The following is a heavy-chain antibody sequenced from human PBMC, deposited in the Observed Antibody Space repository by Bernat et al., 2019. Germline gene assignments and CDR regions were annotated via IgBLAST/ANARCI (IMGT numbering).Heavy chain of an antibody. V-gene: IGHV3-66*01. J-gene: IGHJ4*02. CDR2: IYGGGNT. Sequence: QLVESGGGLVQTGGSLRLSCAASGFTVSNNHVGWVGQSPGKGLEWVSIIYGGGNTYFADSVEARFTISRDNPKNTVYLQMNNLRAEDTAVYYCMGFGGNSVWGQGTLVTVSS. CDR3: MGFGGNSV. CDR1: GFTVSNNH. D-gene: IGHD2-21*01.